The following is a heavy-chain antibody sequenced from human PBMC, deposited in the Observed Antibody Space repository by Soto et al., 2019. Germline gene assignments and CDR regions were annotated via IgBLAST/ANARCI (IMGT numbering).Heavy chain of an antibody. CDR2: IYNSGTT. D-gene: IGHD4-17*01. Sequence: PSETLSLTCTVSGGSITRGGYYWSCIRQHPGKGLEWIGYIYNSGTTYYNPSLKSRVTISVDTSKNQFSLKLSSVTAADTAVYYCARRYGPGFDYWGQGTLVTVSS. J-gene: IGHJ4*02. CDR3: ARRYGPGFDY. V-gene: IGHV4-31*03. CDR1: GGSITRGGYY.